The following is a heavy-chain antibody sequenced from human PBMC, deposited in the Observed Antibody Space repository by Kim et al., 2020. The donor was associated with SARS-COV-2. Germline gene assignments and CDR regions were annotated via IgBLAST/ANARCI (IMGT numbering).Heavy chain of an antibody. CDR2: INPSGGST. D-gene: IGHD2-15*01. V-gene: IGHV1-46*01. Sequence: ASVKVSCKASGYTFASYFIHWVRQAPGQGLEWMGIINPSGGSTSYAQKFQGRLTMTRDTSTSTVYMELSSLRSEDTAVYYCGRDNSNYCDYWGQGTLVTVSS. CDR1: GYTFASYF. J-gene: IGHJ4*02. CDR3: GRDNSNYCDY.